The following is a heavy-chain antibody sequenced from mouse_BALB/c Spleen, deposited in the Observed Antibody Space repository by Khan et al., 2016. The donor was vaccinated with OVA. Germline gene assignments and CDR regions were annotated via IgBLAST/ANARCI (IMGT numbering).Heavy chain of an antibody. CDR1: GFTFSSYG. CDR3: AGHRFTSPAAWFAY. J-gene: IGHJ3*01. Sequence: EVELVESGGDLVKPGGSLKLSCEASGFTFSSYGMSWVRQTPDKRLEWVATISNGGSYTYFPDRVKGRLTISRDNAKNTLYLQMSSMKSEDTAMYCCAGHRFTSPAAWFAYWGQGTLVTVSA. CDR2: ISNGGSYT. D-gene: IGHD1-1*01. V-gene: IGHV5-6*01.